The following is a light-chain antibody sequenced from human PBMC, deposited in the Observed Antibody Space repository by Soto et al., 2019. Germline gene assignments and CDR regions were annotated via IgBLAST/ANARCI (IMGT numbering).Light chain of an antibody. CDR1: SSNVGAGYD. J-gene: IGLJ2*01. CDR2: GNT. CDR3: QSYESSLSGWI. Sequence: QAVVTQPPSMSGASGQGVTISCTGSSSNVGAGYDVHWYQQVPGTAPKLLIYGNTNRPSGVPDRFSASKSGTSASLAISGLQAEDEADYYCQSYESSLSGWIFGGGTKLTVL. V-gene: IGLV1-40*01.